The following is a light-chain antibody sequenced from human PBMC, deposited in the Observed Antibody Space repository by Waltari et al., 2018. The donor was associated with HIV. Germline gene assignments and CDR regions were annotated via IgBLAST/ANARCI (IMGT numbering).Light chain of an antibody. CDR2: GAS. CDR3: QQFGSPWT. J-gene: IGKJ1*01. V-gene: IGKV3-20*01. CDR1: QSVSSSY. Sequence: EFVLTQSPGTLSLSPGERATLSCRASQSVSSSYLAWFQQKPGQAPRLLIYGASSRATGIPDRFSGSGSGTDFTLTISRLEPEDFAVYYCQQFGSPWTFGQGTKVEI.